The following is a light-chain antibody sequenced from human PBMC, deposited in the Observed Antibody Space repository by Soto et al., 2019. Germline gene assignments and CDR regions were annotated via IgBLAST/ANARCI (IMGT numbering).Light chain of an antibody. CDR2: GNS. CDR3: QSYDSSLRDHVV. CDR1: SSNIGAGYD. Sequence: QSVLTQPPSVSGAPGQRVTISCTGSSSNIGAGYDVHWYQQLPGTAPKLLIYGNSNRPSGVPDRFSGSKSGTSASLAITGLQAEDEADYYCQSYDSSLRDHVVFGGGTKLTVL. V-gene: IGLV1-40*01. J-gene: IGLJ2*01.